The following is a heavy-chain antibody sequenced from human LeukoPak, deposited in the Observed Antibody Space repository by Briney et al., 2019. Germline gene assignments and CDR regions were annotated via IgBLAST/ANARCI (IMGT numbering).Heavy chain of an antibody. D-gene: IGHD2-21*01. CDR2: IYPGDSDT. CDR1: GYSFNTYW. V-gene: IGHV5-51*01. J-gene: IGHJ4*02. Sequence: GESLKISCQGSGYSFNTYWIAGVGQMPGKGLDWMGIIYPGDSDTRYSPSFQGQITMSADKSINTAYLRWSSLKASDTAMYYCARAYYCGGGGCKLEYWGQGTLVTVSS. CDR3: ARAYYCGGGGCKLEY.